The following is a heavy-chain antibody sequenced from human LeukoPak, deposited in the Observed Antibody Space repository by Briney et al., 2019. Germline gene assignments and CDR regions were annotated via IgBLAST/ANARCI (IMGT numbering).Heavy chain of an antibody. V-gene: IGHV5-51*01. J-gene: IGHJ4*02. D-gene: IGHD3-16*01. CDR3: ARKNVFRLDY. CDR1: GYTFSSYW. Sequence: PGRSLTLSCKGSGYTFSSYWIGWVSQMPGKGLGWMGIIYPGDSDTRHSPSLQGQVTLSVHTSIDTAYRQWSSLQAPEPAIYYCARKNVFRLDYWGEGALVTVSS. CDR2: IYPGDSDT.